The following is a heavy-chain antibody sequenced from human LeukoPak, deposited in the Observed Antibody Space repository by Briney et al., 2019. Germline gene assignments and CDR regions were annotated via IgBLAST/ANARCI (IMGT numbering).Heavy chain of an antibody. Sequence: SETLSLTCTVSGGSISSSSYYWGWIRQPPGKGLEWIGSIYYSGSTYYNPSLKSRVTISVDRSKNQFSLKLSSVTAADTAVYYCARADYGGEYFQHWGQGTLVTVSS. V-gene: IGHV4-39*07. D-gene: IGHD4-23*01. J-gene: IGHJ1*01. CDR1: GGSISSSSYY. CDR3: ARADYGGEYFQH. CDR2: IYYSGST.